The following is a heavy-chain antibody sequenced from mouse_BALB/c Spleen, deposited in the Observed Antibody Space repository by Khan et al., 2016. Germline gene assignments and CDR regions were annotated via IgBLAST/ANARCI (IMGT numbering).Heavy chain of an antibody. CDR2: IYPGNSDT. V-gene: IGHV1-5*01. CDR1: GYSFTSYW. CDR3: TRDRDWYFDV. Sequence: EVQLQESGTVLARPGASVKMSCKASGYSFTSYWMHWVKQRPGQGLEWIGGIYPGNSDTSYNQNFKGKVKLTAVTSATTAYMDFRSVTNEDSEAYYCTRDRDWYFDVWGAGTTVTVSS. J-gene: IGHJ1*01.